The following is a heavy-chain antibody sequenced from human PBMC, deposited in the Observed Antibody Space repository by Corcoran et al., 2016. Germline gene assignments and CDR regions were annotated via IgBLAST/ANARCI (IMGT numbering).Heavy chain of an antibody. CDR3: ARGKINQQLGHDY. D-gene: IGHD6-13*01. Sequence: QVQLQQWGAGLLKPSETLSLTCAVYGGSFSGYYWSWIRQPPGKGLEWIGEINHSGSTNYNPSLKSRVTISVDTSKNQFSLKLSSVTAADTAVYYCARGKINQQLGHDYWGQGTLVTVSS. J-gene: IGHJ4*02. V-gene: IGHV4-34*01. CDR1: GGSFSGYY. CDR2: INHSGST.